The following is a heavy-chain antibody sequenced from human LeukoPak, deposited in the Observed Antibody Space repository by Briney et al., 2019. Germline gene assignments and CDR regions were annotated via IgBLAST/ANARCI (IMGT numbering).Heavy chain of an antibody. J-gene: IGHJ2*01. D-gene: IGHD6-13*01. CDR2: ISWNSGSI. CDR1: GFTFSSYA. Sequence: PGGSLRLSCAASGFTFSSYAMRWVRQAPGKGLEWVSGISWNSGSIGYADSVKGRFTISRDNAKNSLYLQMNSLRAEDTALYYCAKDIAAAGTGWYFDLWGRGTLVTVSS. V-gene: IGHV3-9*01. CDR3: AKDIAAAGTGWYFDL.